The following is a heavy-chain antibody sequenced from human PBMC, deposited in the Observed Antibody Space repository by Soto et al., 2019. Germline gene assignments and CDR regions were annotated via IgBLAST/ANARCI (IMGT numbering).Heavy chain of an antibody. D-gene: IGHD2-2*01. CDR2: IYYIGSA. CDR1: GGSISGYY. J-gene: IGHJ4*02. V-gene: IGHV4-59*08. Sequence: SETLSLTCTVSGGSISGYYWSWIRQPPGKGLEWIGNIYYIGSANPNPSLKSRVAMSVDTSRNQFSLRLSSMTAADTAVYYCVRHGKGAVANGFFDYWGQGALVTVSS. CDR3: VRHGKGAVANGFFDY.